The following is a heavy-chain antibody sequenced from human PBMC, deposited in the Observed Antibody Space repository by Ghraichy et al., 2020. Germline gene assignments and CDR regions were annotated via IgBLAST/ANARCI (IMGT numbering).Heavy chain of an antibody. Sequence: GGSLRLSCAASGFTFSGYAMSWVRQAPGKGLEWVSTITWNSASTRYADSVKGRSTISSDNYKNAVYLQVPSLREDDTAVYFCAKTGDSGWFYDYWGRGTRVSV. CDR3: AKTGDSGWFYDY. D-gene: IGHD6-19*01. CDR2: ITWNSAST. J-gene: IGHJ4*02. CDR1: GFTFSGYA. V-gene: IGHV3-23*01.